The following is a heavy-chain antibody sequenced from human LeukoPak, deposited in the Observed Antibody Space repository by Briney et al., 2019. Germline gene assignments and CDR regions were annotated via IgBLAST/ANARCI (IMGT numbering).Heavy chain of an antibody. CDR1: GYTFTSYY. Sequence: ASVKVSCKASGYTFTSYYMHWVRQAPGQGLEWMGIINPSGGSTSYAQKFQGRVTMTRDTSTSTVYMELSSLRSEDTAVYYCASQRPIGNWFDPWGQGTLVTVSS. V-gene: IGHV1-46*01. CDR3: ASQRPIGNWFDP. J-gene: IGHJ5*02. CDR2: INPSGGST.